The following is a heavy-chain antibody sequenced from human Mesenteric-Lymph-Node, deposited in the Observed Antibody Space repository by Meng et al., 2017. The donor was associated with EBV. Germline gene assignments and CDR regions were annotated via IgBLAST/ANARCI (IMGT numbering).Heavy chain of an antibody. CDR2: INGGQGNT. Sequence: QVQIVQSGVEVKKPGAPVKISGKASGYTFSYHAIHWVRQAPGQGLEWMGWINGGQGNTKYSQTFRDRVTITRDTSASTAYMELHNLKSEDTAVFYCARDTGSPTGEFDYWGQGTLVTVSS. J-gene: IGHJ4*02. CDR3: ARDTGSPTGEFDY. V-gene: IGHV1-3*01. D-gene: IGHD1-26*01. CDR1: GYTFSYHA.